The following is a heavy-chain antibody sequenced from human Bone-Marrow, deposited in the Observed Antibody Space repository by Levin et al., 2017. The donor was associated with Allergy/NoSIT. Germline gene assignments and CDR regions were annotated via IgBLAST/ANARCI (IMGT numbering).Heavy chain of an antibody. Sequence: GGSLRLSCAVSGFTFSDYTMHWVRQVPGKGLEWVSLISKDGSSSYYSDSVKGRFTISRDNIKDSLFLQMRSLRPGDTALYYCVRVTDFGDFLGHFDYWGQGTLVTVSS. D-gene: IGHD4-17*01. J-gene: IGHJ4*02. CDR2: ISKDGSSS. CDR1: GFTFSDYT. V-gene: IGHV3-43*01. CDR3: VRVTDFGDFLGHFDY.